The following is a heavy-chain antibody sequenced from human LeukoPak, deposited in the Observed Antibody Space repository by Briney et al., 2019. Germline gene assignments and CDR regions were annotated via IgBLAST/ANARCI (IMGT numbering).Heavy chain of an antibody. Sequence: ASVKVSCKASGYTFTNYGISWVRQAPGQGLEWMGWINPNSGGTNYAQKFQGRVTMTRDTSISTAYMELSRLRSDDTAVYYCARDLGGEQLVDDYWGQGTLVTVSS. D-gene: IGHD6-13*01. V-gene: IGHV1-2*02. CDR3: ARDLGGEQLVDDY. CDR2: INPNSGGT. J-gene: IGHJ4*02. CDR1: GYTFTNYG.